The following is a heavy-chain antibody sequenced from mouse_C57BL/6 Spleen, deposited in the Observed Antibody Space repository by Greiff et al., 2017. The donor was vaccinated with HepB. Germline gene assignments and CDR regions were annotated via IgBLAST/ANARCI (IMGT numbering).Heavy chain of an antibody. Sequence: EVKLMESEGGLVQPGSSMKLSCTASGFTFSDYYMAWVRQVPEKGLEWVANINYDGSSTYYLDSLKSRFIISRDNAKNILYLQMSSLKSEDTATYYCAREGLTVYYFDYWGQGTTLTVSS. D-gene: IGHD4-1*01. J-gene: IGHJ2*01. CDR1: GFTFSDYY. V-gene: IGHV5-16*01. CDR2: INYDGSST. CDR3: AREGLTVYYFDY.